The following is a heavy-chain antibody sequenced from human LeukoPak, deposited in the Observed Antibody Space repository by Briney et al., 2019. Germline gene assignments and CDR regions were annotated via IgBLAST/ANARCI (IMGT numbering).Heavy chain of an antibody. V-gene: IGHV3-23*01. CDR1: GFTFSSYA. CDR2: ISGSGGST. D-gene: IGHD3-22*01. Sequence: GGSLRLSCAASGFTFSSYAMSWVRQAPGKGLEWVSAISGSGGSTYYVDSVKGRFTISRDNSKNTLYLQKNSLRAEDTAVYYCAKGLPSGTMMGDWGQGTLVTVSS. CDR3: AKGLPSGTMMGD. J-gene: IGHJ4*02.